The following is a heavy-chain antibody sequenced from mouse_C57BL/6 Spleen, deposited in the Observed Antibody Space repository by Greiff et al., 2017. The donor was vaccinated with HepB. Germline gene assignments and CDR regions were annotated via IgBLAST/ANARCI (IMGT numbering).Heavy chain of an antibody. D-gene: IGHD2-4*01. Sequence: DVQLQESGAELVRPGASVKLSCTASGFNIKDYYMHWVKQRPEQGLEWIGRIDPEDGDTEYAPKFQGKATMTADTSSNTAYLQLSSLTAEDTAVYYCTTYYDYDVIRDGDYWGQGTSVTVSS. CDR1: GFNIKDYY. J-gene: IGHJ4*01. V-gene: IGHV14-1*01. CDR3: TTYYDYDVIRDGDY. CDR2: IDPEDGDT.